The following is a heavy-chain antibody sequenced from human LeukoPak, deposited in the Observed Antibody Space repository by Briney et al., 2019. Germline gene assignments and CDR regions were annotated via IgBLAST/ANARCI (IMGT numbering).Heavy chain of an antibody. CDR3: ARDPMVRGVMGFVDI. CDR2: IYHSGST. D-gene: IGHD3-10*01. V-gene: IGHV4-30-2*01. Sequence: SETLSLTCPVSGGSISSDGCSWIWIPHPPGKARVGLGYIYHSGSTYYNPPLKSRVTISVDSSKNQFSLKLSSVTAADTAVYYCARDPMVRGVMGFVDIWGQGTMVPVSS. J-gene: IGHJ3*02. CDR1: GGSISSDGCS.